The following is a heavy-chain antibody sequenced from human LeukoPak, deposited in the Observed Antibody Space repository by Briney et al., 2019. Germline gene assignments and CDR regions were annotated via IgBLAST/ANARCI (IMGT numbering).Heavy chain of an antibody. Sequence: GGSLRFSCAASGFTFSNAWMSWVRQAPGKGLEWVGRIKSKTDGGTTDYAAPVKGRFTISRDDSKNTLYLQMNSLKTEDTAVYYCTTHDFWSGYYNFDYWGQGTLVTVSS. CDR3: TTHDFWSGYYNFDY. CDR1: GFTFSNAW. J-gene: IGHJ4*02. V-gene: IGHV3-15*01. D-gene: IGHD3-3*01. CDR2: IKSKTDGGTT.